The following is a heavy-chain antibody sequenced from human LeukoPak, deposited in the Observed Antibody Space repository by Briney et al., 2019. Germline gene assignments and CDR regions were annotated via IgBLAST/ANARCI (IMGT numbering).Heavy chain of an antibody. Sequence: ASVKVSCKASGYTFTSYDINWVRQATGQGLEWMGWMNPNSSNTGYAQKFQGRVTITRNTSISTAYMELSSLRSEDTAVYYCARGRVVVAANWFDPWGQGTLVTVSS. V-gene: IGHV1-8*03. CDR2: MNPNSSNT. J-gene: IGHJ5*02. CDR1: GYTFTSYD. D-gene: IGHD2-15*01. CDR3: ARGRVVVAANWFDP.